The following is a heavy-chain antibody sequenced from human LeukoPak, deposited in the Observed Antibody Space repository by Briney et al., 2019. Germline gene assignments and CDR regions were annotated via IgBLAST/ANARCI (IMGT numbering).Heavy chain of an antibody. CDR3: ARRDEYSSSLDY. CDR2: IYYSGST. CDR1: GGSISSYY. D-gene: IGHD6-6*01. Sequence: PSETLSLTCTVSGGSISSYYWSWIRQPPGKGLEWIGYIYYSGSTNYNPSLKSRVTISVDTSKNQFSLRLNSVTAADTAVYYCARRDEYSSSLDYWGQGTLVTVSA. J-gene: IGHJ4*02. V-gene: IGHV4-59*12.